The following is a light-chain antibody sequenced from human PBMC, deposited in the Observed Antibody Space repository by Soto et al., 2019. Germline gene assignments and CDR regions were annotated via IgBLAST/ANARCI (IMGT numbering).Light chain of an antibody. CDR3: QQLDRYPFT. J-gene: IGKJ4*01. CDR1: LGISGY. V-gene: IGKV1-9*01. Sequence: IQLTQSPSFLSASVGDRVTMTCRASLGISGYLAWYQQKPGRVPRLLIYSASSLQSGVPSRFSGCGSGTEFTLTISSLQPEDFASYYCQQLDRYPFTFGGGTKVEI. CDR2: SAS.